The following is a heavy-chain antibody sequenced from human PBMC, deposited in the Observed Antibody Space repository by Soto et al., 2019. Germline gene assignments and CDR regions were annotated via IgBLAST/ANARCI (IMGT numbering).Heavy chain of an antibody. Sequence: PGGSLRVSCAASGCTFISYSMNWVSKAPGKGLEWVSSISSSSSYIYYADSVKGRFTISRDNAKNSLYLQMNSLRAEDTAVYYCARGRVVVVAATSDPNFFDYWGQGTLVTVSS. CDR3: ARGRVVVVAATSDPNFFDY. D-gene: IGHD2-15*01. J-gene: IGHJ4*02. V-gene: IGHV3-21*01. CDR1: GCTFISYS. CDR2: ISSSSSYI.